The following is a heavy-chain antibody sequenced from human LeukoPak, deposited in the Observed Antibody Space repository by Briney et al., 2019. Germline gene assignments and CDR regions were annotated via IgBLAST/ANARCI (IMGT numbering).Heavy chain of an antibody. J-gene: IGHJ1*01. CDR2: ISRSSRHV. CDR1: GFTFSDYS. Sequence: GGSLRLSCAASGFTFSDYSMNWVRQAPGKGLEWVSSISRSSRHVYYAGSVKGRFTISRDNDKNSLYLQMNSLRAEDMAVYFCVRDLMGSGSTTAYLHHWGQGTLVTVSS. D-gene: IGHD1-1*01. V-gene: IGHV3-21*01. CDR3: VRDLMGSGSTTAYLHH.